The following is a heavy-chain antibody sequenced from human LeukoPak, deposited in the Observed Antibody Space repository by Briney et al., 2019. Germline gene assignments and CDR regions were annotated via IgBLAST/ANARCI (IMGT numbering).Heavy chain of an antibody. V-gene: IGHV3-53*01. Sequence: PGGSLRLSCAASGFTFSSNYMSWVRQAPGKGLEWVSVIYSGGSTYYADSVKGRFTISRDNAKNSLYLQMNSLRAEDTAVYYCAGEGYGDYVNRPPDCWGQGTLVTVSS. J-gene: IGHJ4*02. D-gene: IGHD4-17*01. CDR2: IYSGGST. CDR1: GFTFSSNY. CDR3: AGEGYGDYVNRPPDC.